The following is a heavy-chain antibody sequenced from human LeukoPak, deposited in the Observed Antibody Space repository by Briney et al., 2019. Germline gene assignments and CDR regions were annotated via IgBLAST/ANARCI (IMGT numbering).Heavy chain of an antibody. V-gene: IGHV4-61*02. CDR3: ARDRGYLYGMSFDY. CDR1: GGSISSGTDY. Sequence: SQTLSLTCTVSGGSISSGTDYWSWIRQPAGKGLEWIGRIYTTGSTNYNPSLKSRVTISVDTSKSQFSLKLSSVTAADTAVYYCARDRGYLYGMSFDYWGQGTLVTVSS. D-gene: IGHD2-15*01. J-gene: IGHJ4*02. CDR2: IYTTGST.